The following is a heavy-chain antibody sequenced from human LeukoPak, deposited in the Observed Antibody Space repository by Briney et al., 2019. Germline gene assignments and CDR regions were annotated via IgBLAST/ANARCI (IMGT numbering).Heavy chain of an antibody. Sequence: TSQTLSLTCTVSGGSISSGDYYWSWIRQPPGKGLEWIGYIYYSGSTYYNPSLKSRVTISVDTSKNQFSLKLSSVTAADTAVYHCARETYYYDSSGYYSSFDYWGQGTLVTVSS. J-gene: IGHJ4*02. CDR1: GGSISSGDYY. D-gene: IGHD3-22*01. CDR3: ARETYYYDSSGYYSSFDY. V-gene: IGHV4-30-4*08. CDR2: IYYSGST.